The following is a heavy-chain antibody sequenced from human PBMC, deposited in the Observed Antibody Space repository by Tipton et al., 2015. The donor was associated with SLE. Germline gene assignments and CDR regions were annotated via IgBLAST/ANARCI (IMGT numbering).Heavy chain of an antibody. V-gene: IGHV4-59*01. Sequence: TLSLTCTVSGGSISSYYWSWIRQPPGKGLEWIGYIYYSGSTNYNPSLKTRVTISVDTSKNQFSRKLSSVPAADTAVYYCARVRGRGYFQHWGQGTLVTVSS. J-gene: IGHJ1*01. D-gene: IGHD3-10*01. CDR3: ARVRGRGYFQH. CDR1: GGSISSYY. CDR2: IYYSGST.